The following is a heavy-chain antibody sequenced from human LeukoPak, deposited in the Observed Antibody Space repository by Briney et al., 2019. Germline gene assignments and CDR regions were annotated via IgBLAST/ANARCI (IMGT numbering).Heavy chain of an antibody. D-gene: IGHD3-10*01. CDR1: GGSISSGSYY. J-gene: IGHJ5*02. Sequence: SETLSLTCTVSGGSISSGSYYWSWIRQPAGKGLEWSGRIYTSGSTNYNPSLKSRVTISVDTSKNQFSLKLSSVTAADTAVYYCARERGHYYYGSGSYRDWFGPWGQGTLVTVSS. V-gene: IGHV4-61*02. CDR2: IYTSGST. CDR3: ARERGHYYYGSGSYRDWFGP.